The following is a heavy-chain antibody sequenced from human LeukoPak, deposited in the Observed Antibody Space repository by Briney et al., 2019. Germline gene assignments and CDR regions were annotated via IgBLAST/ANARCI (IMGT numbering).Heavy chain of an antibody. CDR2: TYYRSKWYN. CDR1: EDSVSSNSAA. CDR3: ARDPRIAAAVPRGAFDI. D-gene: IGHD6-13*01. J-gene: IGHJ3*02. Sequence: SQTLSLTCAISEDSVSSNSAAWNWIRQSPSRGLEWLGRTYYRSKWYNDYAVSVKSRITINPDTSKNQFPLQLNSVTPEDTAVYYCARDPRIAAAVPRGAFDIWGQGTMVTVSS. V-gene: IGHV6-1*01.